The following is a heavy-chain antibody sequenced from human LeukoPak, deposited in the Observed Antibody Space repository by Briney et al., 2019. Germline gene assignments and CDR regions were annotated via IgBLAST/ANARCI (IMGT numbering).Heavy chain of an antibody. Sequence: ASVKVSCKASGYTFTGYYMHWVRQAPGQGLEWMGWINPNSGGTNYAQRFQGRVTMTRDTSISTAYMELSRLRSDDTAVYYCASSPYDSSGYTRWGQGTLVTVSS. CDR2: INPNSGGT. V-gene: IGHV1-2*02. D-gene: IGHD3-22*01. CDR3: ASSPYDSSGYTR. J-gene: IGHJ4*02. CDR1: GYTFTGYY.